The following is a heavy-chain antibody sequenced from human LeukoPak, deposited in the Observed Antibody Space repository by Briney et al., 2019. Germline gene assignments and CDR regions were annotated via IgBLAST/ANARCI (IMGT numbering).Heavy chain of an antibody. CDR2: IYSGGST. CDR1: GFTVSSNY. Sequence: GGSLRLSCAASGFTVSSNYMSWVRQAPGKGLEWVSVIYSGGSTYYADSVKGRFTISRDNSKNTLYLQMNSLRAEDTAVYYCARQWYDSSGSKDSRFDYWGQGTLVTVSS. J-gene: IGHJ4*02. V-gene: IGHV3-66*04. CDR3: ARQWYDSSGSKDSRFDY. D-gene: IGHD3-22*01.